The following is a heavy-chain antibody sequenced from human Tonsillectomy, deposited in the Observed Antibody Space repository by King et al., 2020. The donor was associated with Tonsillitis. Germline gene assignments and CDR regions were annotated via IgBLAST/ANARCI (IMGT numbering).Heavy chain of an antibody. CDR3: ARQPRYFDWLHDALDI. V-gene: IGHV4-39*01. J-gene: IGHJ3*02. CDR2: IYYSGST. Sequence: QLQESGPGLVKPSETLSLTCTVSGGSISSSSYYWGWIRQPPGKGLEWIGSIYYSGSTYYNPSLKSRVTISVDTSKNQFSLKLSSVTAADTAVYYCARQPRYFDWLHDALDIWGQGTMVTVSS. D-gene: IGHD3-9*01. CDR1: GGSISSSSYY.